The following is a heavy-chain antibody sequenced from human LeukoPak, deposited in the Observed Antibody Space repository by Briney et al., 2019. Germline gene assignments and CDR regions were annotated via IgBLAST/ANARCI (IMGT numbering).Heavy chain of an antibody. V-gene: IGHV4-39*01. CDR1: GGSISSYY. Sequence: SETLSLTCTVSGGSISSYYWGWIRQPPGKGLEWIGSIYYSGSTYYNPSLKSRVTISVDTSKNQFSLKLSSVTAADTAVYYCARVVGYSYGYYFDYWGQGTLVTVSS. J-gene: IGHJ4*02. D-gene: IGHD5-18*01. CDR3: ARVVGYSYGYYFDY. CDR2: IYYSGST.